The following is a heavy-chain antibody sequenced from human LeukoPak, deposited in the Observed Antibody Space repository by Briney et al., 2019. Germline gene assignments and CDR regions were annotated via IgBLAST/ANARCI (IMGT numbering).Heavy chain of an antibody. V-gene: IGHV1-69*04. Sequence: GASVKVSCKASGGTFSSYAISWVRQAPGQGLEWMGRIIPILGIANYAQKFQGRVTITADKSTSTAYMELSSLRSEDTAVYYCARAAAGTERGGYWGQGTLVTVSS. CDR2: IIPILGIA. CDR3: ARAAAGTERGGY. CDR1: GGTFSSYA. J-gene: IGHJ4*02. D-gene: IGHD6-13*01.